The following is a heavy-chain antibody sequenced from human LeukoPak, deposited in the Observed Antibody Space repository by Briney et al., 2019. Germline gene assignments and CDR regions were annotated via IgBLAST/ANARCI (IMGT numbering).Heavy chain of an antibody. CDR1: GFTFSTYA. CDR2: ISYDANSK. CDR3: ARDIQGGAFDY. Sequence: GGSLILSCAASGFTFSTYAMHWVRQAPGKGREWVAVISYDANSKYYADSVKGRFSISRDNSSDTLNLQMNSLRPEDTAVYYCARDIQGGAFDYWGQGTLVTVSS. D-gene: IGHD3-16*01. J-gene: IGHJ4*02. V-gene: IGHV3-30-3*01.